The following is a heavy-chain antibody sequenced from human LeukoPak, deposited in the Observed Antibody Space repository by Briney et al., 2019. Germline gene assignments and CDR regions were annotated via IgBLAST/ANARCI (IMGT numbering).Heavy chain of an antibody. CDR3: ARVSGWYSFDY. V-gene: IGHV3-21*01. D-gene: IGHD6-19*01. CDR1: GFTFSSYS. J-gene: IGHJ4*02. CDR2: ISSSSSYI. Sequence: GGSLRLSFAASGFTFSSYSMNSVRQAPGKGLEWVSSISSSSSYIYYADSVKGRFTISRDNAKNSLYLQMNSLRAEDTAVYYCARVSGWYSFDYWGQGTLVTVS.